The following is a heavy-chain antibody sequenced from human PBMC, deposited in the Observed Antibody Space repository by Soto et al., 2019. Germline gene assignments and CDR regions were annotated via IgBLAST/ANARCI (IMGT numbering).Heavy chain of an antibody. V-gene: IGHV1-3*01. Sequence: QVHLVQSGAEVKKPGASVKVSCQASGYTFTAYVSHWMRQAPGQRLEWMGWINAASGDTNYSQRFQGRVTITRDTSATTAYMELSSLTSEDTAVDYCARVGYCSGSSCPSFDYWGQGTLVTVSS. J-gene: IGHJ4*02. D-gene: IGHD2-2*01. CDR3: ARVGYCSGSSCPSFDY. CDR1: GYTFTAYV. CDR2: INAASGDT.